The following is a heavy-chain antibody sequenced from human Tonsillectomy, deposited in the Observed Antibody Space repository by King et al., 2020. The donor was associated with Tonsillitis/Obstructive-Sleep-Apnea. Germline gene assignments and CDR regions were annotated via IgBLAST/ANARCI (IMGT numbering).Heavy chain of an antibody. D-gene: IGHD2-2*02. CDR1: GYSFTSYW. J-gene: IGHJ5*02. CDR3: ARVDCSSASCDTENWFDL. V-gene: IGHV5-10-1*03. CDR2: IDPSDSYT. Sequence: VQLVESGAEVKKPGESLRISCEGSGYSFTSYWINWVRQLPGKGLEWMGRIDPSDSYTNYSPSFQGHVTISADKSISTAYLQWSSLKASDTAMYYCARVDCSSASCDTENWFDLWGQGTLVTVSS.